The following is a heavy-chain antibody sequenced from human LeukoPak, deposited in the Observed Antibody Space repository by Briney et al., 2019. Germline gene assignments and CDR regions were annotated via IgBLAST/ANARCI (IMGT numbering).Heavy chain of an antibody. CDR3: LVWKHVFDR. CDR1: GFTFSSYG. J-gene: IGHJ5*02. V-gene: IGHV3-30*03. D-gene: IGHD5/OR15-5a*01. Sequence: GGSLRLSCAASGFTFSSYGMHWVRQAPGKGLEWVAIMSYDGSKEYYADSVKGRFTISRDNSKNTLYLQMNSLRVEDTAVYYCLVWKHVFDRWGQGTLVTVSS. CDR2: MSYDGSKE.